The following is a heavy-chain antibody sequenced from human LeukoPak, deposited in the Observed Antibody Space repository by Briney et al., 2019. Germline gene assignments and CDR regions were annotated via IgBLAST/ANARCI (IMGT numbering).Heavy chain of an antibody. J-gene: IGHJ5*02. CDR3: ARDRWYGSGSPFDP. CDR2: ISYDGSNK. D-gene: IGHD3-10*01. CDR1: GFTFSSYA. V-gene: IGHV3-30-3*01. Sequence: PGRSPRLSCVASGFTFSSYAMHWVRQAPGKGLEWVAVISYDGSNKYYADSVKGRFTISRDNSKNTLYLQTNSLRAEDTAVYYCARDRWYGSGSPFDPWGQGTLVTVSS.